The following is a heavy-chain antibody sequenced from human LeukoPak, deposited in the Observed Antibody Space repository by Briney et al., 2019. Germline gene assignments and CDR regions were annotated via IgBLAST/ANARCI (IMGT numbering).Heavy chain of an antibody. CDR3: APRGVVIDY. D-gene: IGHD3-3*01. CDR2: ISSSSNTI. CDR1: GFTFGSYT. J-gene: IGHJ4*02. V-gene: IGHV3-48*02. Sequence: GGSLRLSCAASGFTFGSYTMNWVRQALGKGLEWVSYISSSSNTIYYADSVKGRFTISRDNAKNSLYLQMNSLTDEDTAVYYCAPRGVVIDYWGQGTLVTVSS.